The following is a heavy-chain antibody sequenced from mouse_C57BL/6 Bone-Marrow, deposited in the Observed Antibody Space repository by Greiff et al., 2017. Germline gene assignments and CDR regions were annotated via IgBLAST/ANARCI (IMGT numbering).Heavy chain of an antibody. CDR1: GYTFTSYW. Sequence: QVQLQQPGAELVKPGASVKMSCKASGYTFTSYWITWVKQRPGQGLEWIGDIYPGGGGTNYNEKFKSKATLSVDTSSSTAYMQRSSLTSEDSAVYYCARGDYDCYAMDYWGQGTSVTVSS. CDR2: IYPGGGGT. V-gene: IGHV1-55*01. J-gene: IGHJ4*01. D-gene: IGHD1-1*02. CDR3: ARGDYDCYAMDY.